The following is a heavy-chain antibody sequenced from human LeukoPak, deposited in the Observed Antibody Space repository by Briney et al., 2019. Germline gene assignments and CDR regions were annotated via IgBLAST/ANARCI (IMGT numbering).Heavy chain of an antibody. CDR3: ARDHYDVLTGYAYNAFDI. CDR2: INPNSGGT. V-gene: IGHV1-2*02. Sequence: GASVKVSCKASGYTFTGYYMHWVRQAPGQGLEWVGWINPNSGGTNYAQKLQGRVTMTTDTSTSTAYMELRSLRSDDTAVYYCARDHYDVLTGYAYNAFDIWGQGTMVAVSS. D-gene: IGHD3-9*01. J-gene: IGHJ3*02. CDR1: GYTFTGYY.